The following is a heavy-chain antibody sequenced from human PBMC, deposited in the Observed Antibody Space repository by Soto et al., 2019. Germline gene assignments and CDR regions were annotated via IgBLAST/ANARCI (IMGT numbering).Heavy chain of an antibody. CDR3: ARDLFPDYDFWSGYPPGGWFDP. Sequence: GGSLRLSCAASGFTVSSNYMSWVRQAPGKGLEWVSVIYSGGSTYYADSVKGRFTISRDNSKNTLYLQMNSLRAEDTAVYYCARDLFPDYDFWSGYPPGGWFDPWGQGTLVTVSS. J-gene: IGHJ5*02. V-gene: IGHV3-53*01. CDR2: IYSGGST. D-gene: IGHD3-3*01. CDR1: GFTVSSNY.